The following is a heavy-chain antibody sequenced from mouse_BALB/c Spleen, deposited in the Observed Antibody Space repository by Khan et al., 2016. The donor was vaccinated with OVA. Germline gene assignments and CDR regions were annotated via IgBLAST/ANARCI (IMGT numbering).Heavy chain of an antibody. Sequence: QVQLQQPGAELARPGASVKLSCKASGYSFTDYYINWVKQRTGQGLEWIGEISPGSGDTYYNEKFKGKATLTADKSSSTAYMQLSSLTSDASAFYFWARRNYFGYTFAYWGQGTLVTVSA. CDR2: ISPGSGDT. CDR3: ARRNYFGYTFAY. J-gene: IGHJ3*01. V-gene: IGHV1-77*01. CDR1: GYSFTDYY. D-gene: IGHD1-2*01.